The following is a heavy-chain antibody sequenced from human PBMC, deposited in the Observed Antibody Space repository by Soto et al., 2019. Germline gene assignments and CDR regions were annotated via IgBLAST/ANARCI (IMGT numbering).Heavy chain of an antibody. D-gene: IGHD3-10*01. J-gene: IGHJ6*02. V-gene: IGHV4-30-4*01. CDR3: ARAQSLWFGELWEYGMDV. Sequence: PSETLSLTCTVSGGSISSGDYYWSWIRQPPGKGLEWIGYIYYSGSTYYNPSLKSRVTISVDTSKNQFSLKLSSVTAADTAVYYCARAQSLWFGELWEYGMDVCGQGTTVT. CDR1: GGSISSGDYY. CDR2: IYYSGST.